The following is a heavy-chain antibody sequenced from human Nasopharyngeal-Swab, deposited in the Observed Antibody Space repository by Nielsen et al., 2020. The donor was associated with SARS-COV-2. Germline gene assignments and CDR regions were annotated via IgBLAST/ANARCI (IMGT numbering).Heavy chain of an antibody. V-gene: IGHV3-7*01. J-gene: IGHJ5*02. CDR3: ARDLLTLYYYDSSGYSNWFDP. CDR1: GFTYSSCW. CDR2: IMQDGSEK. D-gene: IGHD3-22*01. Sequence: GASLNISCASSGFTYSSCWLSWVRQAPGKGLEWVANIMQDGSEKYYVDSVKGRFTNSRDNAKKSLYLQMNRLRAEDTAVYYCARDLLTLYYYDSSGYSNWFDPWGQGTLVTVSS.